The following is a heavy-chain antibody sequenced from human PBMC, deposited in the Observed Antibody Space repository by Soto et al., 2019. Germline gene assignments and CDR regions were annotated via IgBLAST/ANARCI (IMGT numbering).Heavy chain of an antibody. CDR2: IYWDDDK. CDR1: GFSLSTSKLG. D-gene: IGHD2-15*01. J-gene: IGHJ4*01. Sequence: GSGPTLVNPTPPLTLTCTFSGFSLSTSKLGVGWIRQPPGKALEWLALIYWDDDKRYSPFLKSRLTITKDTSKNQVVLRMTNMDPVDTATYYCARSEYSVFDFWGQGTLVTVSS. V-gene: IGHV2-5*02. CDR3: ARSEYSVFDF.